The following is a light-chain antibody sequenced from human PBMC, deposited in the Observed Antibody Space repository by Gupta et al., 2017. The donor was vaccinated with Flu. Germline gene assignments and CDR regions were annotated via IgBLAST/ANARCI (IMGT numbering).Light chain of an antibody. CDR3: CSYAGNSWV. CDR2: DVA. CDR1: SSDVGGYKY. Sequence: QSALTQPRSVSGSPGQSVTISCTGTSSDVGGYKYVSWYQQHPSKAPKLMIYDVATRSSGVPDRFSGSKSGNTASLTISGLQADDEGDYYCCSYAGNSWVFGGGTRLTVL. V-gene: IGLV2-11*01. J-gene: IGLJ3*02.